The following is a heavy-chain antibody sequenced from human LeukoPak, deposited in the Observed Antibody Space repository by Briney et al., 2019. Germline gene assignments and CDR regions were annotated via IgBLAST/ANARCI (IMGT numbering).Heavy chain of an antibody. CDR1: GCSLSSSSYY. J-gene: IGHJ5*02. V-gene: IGHV4-39*01. Sequence: SETLSLTCTVSGCSLSSSSYYWGWIRQPPGKGLEWIGSIYYSGSTYYNPSLKSRGTISVATSKNQFSLQLSSVTAADTAVYYCARVIYFPYDLEVLRYFDWSPPCWFDPWGQGTLVTVSS. D-gene: IGHD3-9*01. CDR3: ARVIYFPYDLEVLRYFDWSPPCWFDP. CDR2: IYYSGST.